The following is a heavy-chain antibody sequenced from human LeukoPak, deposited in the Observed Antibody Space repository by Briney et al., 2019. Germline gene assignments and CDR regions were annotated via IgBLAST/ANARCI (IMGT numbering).Heavy chain of an antibody. J-gene: IGHJ4*02. V-gene: IGHV3-21*01. CDR2: ISRISNYI. CDR3: ARLGRFLRVDYFDY. D-gene: IGHD3-10*01. Sequence: PGGSLRLSCAPSSFIFSTYSLNWVRQAPGKGLEGVSSISRISNYIYYAHSVKGRFTTSRDNPKNSPYLQMNSLTADDTAVYYCARLGRFLRVDYFDYWGQGSLVTLSS. CDR1: SFIFSTYS.